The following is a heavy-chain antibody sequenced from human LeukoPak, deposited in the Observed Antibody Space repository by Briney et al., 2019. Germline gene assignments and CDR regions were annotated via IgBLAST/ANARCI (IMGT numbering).Heavy chain of an antibody. J-gene: IGHJ4*02. Sequence: GGSLRLSCAASGFTFRGHAMHWVRQAPGKGLEWVSAISGSGGSTYYADSVKGRFTISRDNSKNTLYLQMNSLRAEDTAVYYCAKDGVGYTYYDFWSGYPYFDYWGQGTLVTVSS. V-gene: IGHV3-23*01. CDR1: GFTFRGHA. D-gene: IGHD3-3*01. CDR2: ISGSGGST. CDR3: AKDGVGYTYYDFWSGYPYFDY.